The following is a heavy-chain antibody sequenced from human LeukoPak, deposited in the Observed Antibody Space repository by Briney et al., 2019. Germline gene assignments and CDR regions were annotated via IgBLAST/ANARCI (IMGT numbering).Heavy chain of an antibody. J-gene: IGHJ5*02. CDR2: ISSSSTNI. Sequence: GGSLTLSCPASGFTFSRYRMDWVRQAPGRGLEWVGSISSSSTNIYYADSVKGRFTISRDNAKNSLYLQMNSLRAEDTAVYYCARVYSSGWYFDPWGKGTLVTVSS. V-gene: IGHV3-21*01. D-gene: IGHD6-19*01. CDR1: GFTFSRYR. CDR3: ARVYSSGWYFDP.